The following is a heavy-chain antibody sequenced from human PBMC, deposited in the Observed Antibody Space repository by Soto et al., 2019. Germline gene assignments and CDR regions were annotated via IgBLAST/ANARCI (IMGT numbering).Heavy chain of an antibody. Sequence: SETLSLTCTVSGGSMRNYFWTWIRQPPGKGLEWIGYIHYSGTTSFFPSYNPSLRSRVTISEDTSKNQFSLKLLSVTTADTAVYFCAAGEASSRNLAPYYLDFWGQGTLITVSS. J-gene: IGHJ4*02. CDR3: AAGEASSRNLAPYYLDF. CDR1: GGSMRNYF. CDR2: IHYSGTT. D-gene: IGHD6-13*01. V-gene: IGHV4-59*01.